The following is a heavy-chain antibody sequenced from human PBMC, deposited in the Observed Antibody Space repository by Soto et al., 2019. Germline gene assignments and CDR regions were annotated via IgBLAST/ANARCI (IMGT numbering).Heavy chain of an antibody. Sequence: SETLSLTCTVSGGSMRNYFWTWIRQPPGKGLEWIGYIHYSGTTSFFPSYNPSLRSRVTISEDTSKNQFSLKLLSVTTADTAVYFCAAGEASSRNLAPYYLDFWGQGTLITVSS. J-gene: IGHJ4*02. CDR3: AAGEASSRNLAPYYLDF. CDR1: GGSMRNYF. CDR2: IHYSGTT. D-gene: IGHD6-13*01. V-gene: IGHV4-59*01.